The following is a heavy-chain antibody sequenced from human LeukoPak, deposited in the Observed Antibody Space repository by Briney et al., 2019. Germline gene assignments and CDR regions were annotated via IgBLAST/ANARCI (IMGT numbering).Heavy chain of an antibody. D-gene: IGHD6-6*01. CDR2: ISYDGSNK. V-gene: IGHV3-30-3*01. CDR3: ARGRIAAGPYYYYYMDF. Sequence: GRSLRLSCAASGFTFSSYAMHWVRQAPGKGLEWVAVISYDGSNKYYADSVKGRFTISRDNSKNTLYLQMNSLRAEDTAVYYCARGRIAAGPYYYYYMDFWGKGTTVTVSS. CDR1: GFTFSSYA. J-gene: IGHJ6*03.